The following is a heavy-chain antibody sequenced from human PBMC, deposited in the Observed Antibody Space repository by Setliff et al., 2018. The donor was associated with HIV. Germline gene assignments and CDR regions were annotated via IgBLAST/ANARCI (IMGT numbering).Heavy chain of an antibody. V-gene: IGHV4-4*08. J-gene: IGHJ3*02. CDR3: ARAINKAFDI. CDR2: MYISGST. CDR1: GGSISSYY. Sequence: PSETLSLTCTVSGGSISSYYWSWIRQPPGKGLERIGHMYISGSTTYNPSLKSRVTLSVDTSRNQFSLNLSSVTAADTAVYYCARAINKAFDIWGQGTMVTVSS.